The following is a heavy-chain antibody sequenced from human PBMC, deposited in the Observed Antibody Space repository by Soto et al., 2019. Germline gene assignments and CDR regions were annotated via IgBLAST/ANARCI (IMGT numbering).Heavy chain of an antibody. D-gene: IGHD6-13*01. CDR2: IDTSGHST. CDR1: GFVFTNFW. Sequence: GGSLRLSCEASGFVFTNFWMHWVRHVPGKGLVWVARIDTSGHSTNYAESVKGRFTISRDNAKNTVSLQMNSLRVEDTGVYYCAKDSWYFDLWSQGSQVTVSS. J-gene: IGHJ4*02. CDR3: AKDSWYFDL. V-gene: IGHV3-74*01.